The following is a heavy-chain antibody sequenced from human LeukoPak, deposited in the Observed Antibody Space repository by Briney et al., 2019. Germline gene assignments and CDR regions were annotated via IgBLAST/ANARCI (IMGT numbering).Heavy chain of an antibody. CDR2: INTDGRTT. CDR3: ARDITLTRGGRSDY. J-gene: IGHJ4*01. D-gene: IGHD3-10*01. Sequence: PGGSLRLSCAASGFTFSSYWMYWVRQAPGKGLVWVSRINTDGRTTNYADSVKGRFTISRDNAKNTLHLQMNSLRAEDTAVYYCARDITLTRGGRSDYWGHGTLVTVSA. CDR1: GFTFSSYW. V-gene: IGHV3-74*01.